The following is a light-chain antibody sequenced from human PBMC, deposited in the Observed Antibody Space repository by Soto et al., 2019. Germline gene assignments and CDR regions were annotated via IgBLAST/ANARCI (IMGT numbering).Light chain of an antibody. V-gene: IGLV2-14*03. J-gene: IGLJ2*01. CDR2: DVS. Sequence: QSGLTQPASVSGSPGQSITISCTGTSSDIGGYNYVSWYQQHPGKAPKLVIYDVSHRPPGISNRFSGSKSANTASLTVSGLQAEDEADYYCSSYTSASAFVLFGGGTKLTVL. CDR3: SSYTSASAFVL. CDR1: SSDIGGYNY.